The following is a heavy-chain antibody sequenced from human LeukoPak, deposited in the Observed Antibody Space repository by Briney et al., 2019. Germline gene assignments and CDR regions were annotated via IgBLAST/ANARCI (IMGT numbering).Heavy chain of an antibody. CDR1: GFTFSSYG. CDR3: ARLATSTGSYVDY. D-gene: IGHD1-26*01. Sequence: GRSLRLSCAASGFTFSSYGMHWVRQAPGKGLEWVAVIWYDGSNKYYADSVKGRFTISRDNSKNTLYLQMNSLRAEDTAVYYCARLATSTGSYVDYWGQGTLVTVSS. V-gene: IGHV3-33*01. J-gene: IGHJ4*02. CDR2: IWYDGSNK.